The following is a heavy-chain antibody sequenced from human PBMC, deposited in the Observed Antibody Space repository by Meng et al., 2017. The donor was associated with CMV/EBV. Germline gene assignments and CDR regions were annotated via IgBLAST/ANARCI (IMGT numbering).Heavy chain of an antibody. CDR3: ARGITIFGVVIKRYYYYGMDV. CDR1: GGSISSSSYY. V-gene: IGHV4-39*07. J-gene: IGHJ6*02. D-gene: IGHD3-3*01. Sequence: SETLSLTCTVSGGSISSSSYYWSWIRQPPGKGLEWIGEINHSGSTNYNPSLKSRVTISVDTSKNQFSLKLSSVTAADTAVYYCARGITIFGVVIKRYYYYGMDVWGQGTTVTVSS. CDR2: INHSGST.